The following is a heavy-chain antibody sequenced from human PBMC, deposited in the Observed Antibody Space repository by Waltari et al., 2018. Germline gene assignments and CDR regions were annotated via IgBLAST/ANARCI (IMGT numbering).Heavy chain of an antibody. J-gene: IGHJ4*02. Sequence: EVQVVESGGGLVEPGRSLRLSCTASGFTFGDYALTWVRQAPGKGVGGIAFIRSTTYGGIPQYAASVKGRFFASTDDSTTIAYLQMYSLRTEDTGMYYCTRAVAAAGTGYSDYWGQGALVTVSS. V-gene: IGHV3-49*04. CDR1: GFTFGDYA. D-gene: IGHD6-13*01. CDR2: IRSTTYGGIP. CDR3: TRAVAAAGTGYSDY.